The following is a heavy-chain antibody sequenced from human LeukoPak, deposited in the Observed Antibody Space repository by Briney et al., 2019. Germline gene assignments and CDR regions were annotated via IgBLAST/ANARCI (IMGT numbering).Heavy chain of an antibody. Sequence: GGSLRLSCVGSGFTFSSYWMHWVRQAPGQGLVWVSRINSDGSSTTYADSVKGRFTISRDNAKNTLYLQMNSLRAEDTAVYYCARGKQDFDYWGQGTLVTVSS. D-gene: IGHD6-13*01. CDR3: ARGKQDFDY. J-gene: IGHJ4*02. V-gene: IGHV3-74*01. CDR2: INSDGSST. CDR1: GFTFSSYW.